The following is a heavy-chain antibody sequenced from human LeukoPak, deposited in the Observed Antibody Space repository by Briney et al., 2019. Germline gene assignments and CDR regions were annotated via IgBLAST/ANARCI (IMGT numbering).Heavy chain of an antibody. Sequence: PGGSLRLSCAASGFTFTDAWMSWVRQSPGKGLEWVGRIKSKTDGGTTDYAAPVEGRFTISRDDSKNTLYLQMNSLKTEDTAVYYCTTEGCTSDCYFDCWGQGSLVTVPS. D-gene: IGHD2-8*02. J-gene: IGHJ4*02. CDR3: TTEGCTSDCYFDC. CDR2: IKSKTDGGTT. V-gene: IGHV3-15*01. CDR1: GFTFTDAW.